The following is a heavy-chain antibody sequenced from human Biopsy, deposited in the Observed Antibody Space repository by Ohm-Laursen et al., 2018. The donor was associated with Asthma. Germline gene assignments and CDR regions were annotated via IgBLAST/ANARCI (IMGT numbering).Heavy chain of an antibody. J-gene: IGHJ4*02. CDR2: IYYTGTT. CDR3: ARDFGGWYYFDN. CDR1: GGSISGFY. D-gene: IGHD3-3*01. Sequence: TLSLTCTVSGGSISGFYWSWIRPPPGKGLEWIGYIYYTGTTNYNPSLKSRVSISVDTSKNQFSLKLTSVTAADTAAYYCARDFGGWYYFDNWGQGSLVTVSS. V-gene: IGHV4-59*01.